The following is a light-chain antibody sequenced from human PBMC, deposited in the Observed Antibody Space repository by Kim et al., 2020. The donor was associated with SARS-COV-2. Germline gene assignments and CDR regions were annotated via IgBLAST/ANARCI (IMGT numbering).Light chain of an antibody. CDR2: DTS. J-gene: IGKJ2*01. CDR3: QHYGGPPYT. CDR1: QSVRGSH. V-gene: IGKV3-20*01. Sequence: WSLGERVPPSCGASQSVRGSHLARYQHKPGQAPRLLIYDTSSRATGIPDRFSGSGSGTDFTLTIGRLEPEDVAIYYCQHYGGPPYTFGQGTKLEI.